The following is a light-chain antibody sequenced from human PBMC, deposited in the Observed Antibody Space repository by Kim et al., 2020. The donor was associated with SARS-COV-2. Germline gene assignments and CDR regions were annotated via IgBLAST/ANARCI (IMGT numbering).Light chain of an antibody. Sequence: PSTLSASIGDRVTITCRASQTIADWLAWYQQKPGKAPKLLVYKTSILNSGVPSRFSGGGFGTEFTLTISTLQPDDFATYSCQHHGSFGQGTKLEI. CDR2: KTS. CDR3: QHHGS. V-gene: IGKV1-5*03. CDR1: QTIADW. J-gene: IGKJ2*01.